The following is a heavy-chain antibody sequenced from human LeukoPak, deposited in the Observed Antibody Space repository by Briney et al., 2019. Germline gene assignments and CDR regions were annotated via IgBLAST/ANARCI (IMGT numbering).Heavy chain of an antibody. Sequence: SETLSLTCAVSGYSISSGYYWGWIRQPPGKGLEWIGSIYHSGSTYYNPSLKSRVTISVDASKNQFSLKLSPVTAADTAVYYCAGLTYGDYVWFDPWGQGTLVTVSS. CDR3: AGLTYGDYVWFDP. CDR2: IYHSGST. V-gene: IGHV4-38-2*01. J-gene: IGHJ5*02. CDR1: GYSISSGYY. D-gene: IGHD4-17*01.